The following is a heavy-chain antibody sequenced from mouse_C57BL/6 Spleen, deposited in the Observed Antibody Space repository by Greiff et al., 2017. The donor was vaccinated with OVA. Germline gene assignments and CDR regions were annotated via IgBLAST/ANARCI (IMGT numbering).Heavy chain of an antibody. CDR3: DRPTYGYDVVHLDY. D-gene: IGHD2-2*01. Sequence: VQLQQSGPELVKPGASVKISCKASGYTFTDYYMNWVKQSHGKSLEWIGDNNPNNGGTSYNQKFKGKATLTGDKSSSTAYMELRMLTSEDSAVYSCDRPTYGYDVVHLDYWGQGTTLTVSS. V-gene: IGHV1-26*01. CDR1: GYTFTDYY. CDR2: NNPNNGGT. J-gene: IGHJ2*01.